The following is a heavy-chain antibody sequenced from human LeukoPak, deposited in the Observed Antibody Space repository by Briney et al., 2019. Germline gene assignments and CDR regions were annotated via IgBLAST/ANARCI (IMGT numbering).Heavy chain of an antibody. D-gene: IGHD6-6*01. CDR1: GITFNSYP. CDR3: AADRVGSSSTRVGLDY. Sequence: LRLSCVSSGITFNSYPMHWVRPPPGERLEWVADISYDGSNQYFATSVRGRFTISRDNSKNTLYLPMYSLKTGDTAVYYCAADRVGSSSTRVGLDYWGQGTLVTVSS. V-gene: IGHV3-30-3*01. CDR2: ISYDGSNQ. J-gene: IGHJ4*02.